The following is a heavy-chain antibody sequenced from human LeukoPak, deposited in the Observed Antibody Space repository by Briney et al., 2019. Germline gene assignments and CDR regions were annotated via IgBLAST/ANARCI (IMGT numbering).Heavy chain of an antibody. CDR2: IGAGGTFA. CDR3: AKNYASGRGVPYAMDV. D-gene: IGHD3-10*01. J-gene: IGHJ6*02. Sequence: PGGSLRLSCTASGFTFSSYAMNWVRQAPGKGLEWVSGIGAGGTFAYYADSVKGRFTIFRDNSRNTLYLQMNSLRAEDTAVYYCAKNYASGRGVPYAMDVWGQGTTVTVAS. CDR1: GFTFSSYA. V-gene: IGHV3-23*01.